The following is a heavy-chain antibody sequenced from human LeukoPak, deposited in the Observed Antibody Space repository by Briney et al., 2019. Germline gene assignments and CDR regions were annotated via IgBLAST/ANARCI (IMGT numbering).Heavy chain of an antibody. CDR3: AKGLLFTIIVVVNADAFDI. Sequence: PGGSLRLSCAASGFTFSSYAMSWVRQAPGKGREGVSAISGSGDNTYYAVSVRGRFTISRDNSKNTLYLQMNSLRAEDTAVYYCAKGLLFTIIVVVNADAFDIWGQGTMVTVSS. J-gene: IGHJ3*02. CDR2: ISGSGDNT. D-gene: IGHD3-22*01. V-gene: IGHV3-23*01. CDR1: GFTFSSYA.